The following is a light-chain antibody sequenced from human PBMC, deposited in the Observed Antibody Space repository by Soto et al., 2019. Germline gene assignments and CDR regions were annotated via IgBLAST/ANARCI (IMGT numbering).Light chain of an antibody. V-gene: IGKV3-15*01. CDR2: GAS. CDR3: HQYDNWPQP. J-gene: IGKJ1*01. CDR1: QSVRSY. Sequence: EVVMTQSPATLSVSPGERATLSCGASQSVRSYLAWYQQKPGQAPRLLIHGASTRAPGIPARFSGSGSGTDFTLTISSLQSEDFAVYYSHQYDNWPQPFGQGTK.